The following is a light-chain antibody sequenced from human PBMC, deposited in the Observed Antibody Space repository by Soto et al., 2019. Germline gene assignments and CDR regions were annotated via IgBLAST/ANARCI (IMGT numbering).Light chain of an antibody. CDR2: GNS. J-gene: IGLJ3*02. V-gene: IGLV1-40*01. Sequence: QSVLTQPPSVSGAPGQRVTISCTGSRSNIGAGYDVHWYQQLPGTAPKLLIYGNSNRPSGVPDRFSGSKSGTSASLAITGLRAEDEAEYYCQSYDSSLSGWVFGGVTKLTVL. CDR3: QSYDSSLSGWV. CDR1: RSNIGAGYD.